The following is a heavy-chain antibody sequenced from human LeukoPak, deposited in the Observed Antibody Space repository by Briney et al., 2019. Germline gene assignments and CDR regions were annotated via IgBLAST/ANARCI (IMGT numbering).Heavy chain of an antibody. D-gene: IGHD3-3*01. CDR1: GGSFSGYY. CDR3: ASSRYDSYDY. J-gene: IGHJ4*02. V-gene: IGHV4-34*01. Sequence: PSETLSLTCAVYGGSFSGYYWSWIRQPPGKGLEWIGEINHSGSTNYNPSLKSRVTISVDTSKNQFSLKLSSVTAADTAVYYCASSRYDSYDYWGQGTLVTVSS. CDR2: INHSGST.